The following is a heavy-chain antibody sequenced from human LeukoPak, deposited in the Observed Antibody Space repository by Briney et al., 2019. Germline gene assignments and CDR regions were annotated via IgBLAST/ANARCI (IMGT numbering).Heavy chain of an antibody. J-gene: IGHJ3*02. CDR1: GVSISSYY. Sequence: PSETLSLTCTVSGVSISSYYWSWIRQPPGKGLEWIGYIYYSGSTNYNPSLKSRVTISVDTSKNQFSLKLSSVTAADTAVYYCARDQGAELGSGAFDIWGQGTMVTVSS. CDR3: ARDQGAELGSGAFDI. V-gene: IGHV4-59*12. D-gene: IGHD6-13*01. CDR2: IYYSGST.